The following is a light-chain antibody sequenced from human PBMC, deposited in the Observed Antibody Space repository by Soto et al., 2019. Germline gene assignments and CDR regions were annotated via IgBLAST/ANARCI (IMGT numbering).Light chain of an antibody. V-gene: IGLV2-14*01. CDR3: SSYTSRSSSTYV. CDR2: DVS. CDR1: SSDVGGYNY. J-gene: IGLJ1*01. Sequence: QSALTQPASVSGSPGQSITISCTGTSSDVGGYNYVSWYQQHPGKAPKLMIYDVSNRPSGVSNRFSGSKSGNTASLTISGLQAEDEADYYCSSYTSRSSSTYVFGTGTKAPS.